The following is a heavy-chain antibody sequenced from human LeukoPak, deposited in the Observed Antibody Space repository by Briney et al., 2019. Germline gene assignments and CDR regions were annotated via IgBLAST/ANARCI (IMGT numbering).Heavy chain of an antibody. CDR2: FDPEDGET. J-gene: IGHJ4*02. D-gene: IGHD3-9*01. CDR3: ATDSYYDILTGYYTNY. CDR1: GYTLTELS. V-gene: IGHV1-24*01. Sequence: ASVKVSCKVSGYTLTELSMHWVRQAPGKGLEWMGGFDPEDGETIYAQKFQGRVTMTEDTSTDTAYMELSSLRSEDTAVYYCATDSYYDILTGYYTNYWGQGTLVTVSS.